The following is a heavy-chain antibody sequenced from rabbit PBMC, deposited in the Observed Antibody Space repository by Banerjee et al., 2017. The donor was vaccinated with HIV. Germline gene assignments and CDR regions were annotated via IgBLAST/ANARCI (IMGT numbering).Heavy chain of an antibody. CDR2: IYTSSGST. Sequence: QSLEESGGGLVKPEGSLTLTCKASGFDLSSYYYMCWVRQAPGKGLEWIACIYTSSGSTYYASWAKGRFTISKTSSTTVTLQMTSLTAADTATYFCARAYDTYGDAGYAWDLWGPGTLVTVS. D-gene: IGHD6-1*01. J-gene: IGHJ3*01. CDR3: ARAYDTYGDAGYAWDL. V-gene: IGHV1S40*01. CDR1: GFDLSSYYY.